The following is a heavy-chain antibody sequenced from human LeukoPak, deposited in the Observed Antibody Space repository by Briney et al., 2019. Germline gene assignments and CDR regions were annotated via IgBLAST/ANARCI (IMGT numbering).Heavy chain of an antibody. CDR1: GFTFSSYA. J-gene: IGHJ3*02. CDR2: ISGSGGST. D-gene: IGHD3-22*01. CDR3: AKGKSIVSGAFDI. V-gene: IGHV3-23*01. Sequence: GGSLRLSCAASGFTFSSYAMSWVRQAPGKGLEWVSAISGSGGSTYYADSVKGRFTISRDNSKHTLYLQMNSLRAEDTAVYYCAKGKSIVSGAFDIWGQGTMVTVSS.